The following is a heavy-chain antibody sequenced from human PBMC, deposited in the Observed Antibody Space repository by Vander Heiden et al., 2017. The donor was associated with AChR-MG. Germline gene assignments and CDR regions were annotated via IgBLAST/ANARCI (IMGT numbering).Heavy chain of an antibody. J-gene: IGHJ3*02. V-gene: IGHV1-8*01. CDR1: GSTFTSYD. D-gene: IGHD1-1*01. CDR3: ARVLPVQLDHLDAFDI. CDR2: MNPNSGNT. Sequence: QVQLVQSGAEVKKPGASVKVYCKASGSTFTSYDINWVRQATGQGLEWMGWMNPNSGNTGYAQKFQGRVTMTRNTSISTAYMELSSLRSEDTAVYYCARVLPVQLDHLDAFDIWGQGTMVTVSS.